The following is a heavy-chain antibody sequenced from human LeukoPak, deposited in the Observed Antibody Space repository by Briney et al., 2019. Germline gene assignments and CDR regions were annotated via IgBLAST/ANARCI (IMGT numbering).Heavy chain of an antibody. V-gene: IGHV3-23*01. CDR1: GFTFSSYG. D-gene: IGHD3-9*01. J-gene: IGHJ6*03. CDR3: AKVHPTHFDWSRSLNYYYYYYMDV. Sequence: GGSLRLSCAASGFTFSSYGMSWVRQAPGKGLEWVSAISGSGGSTYYADSVKGRFTISRDNSKNTLYLQMNSLRAEDTAVYYCAKVHPTHFDWSRSLNYYYYYYMDVWGKGTTVTISS. CDR2: ISGSGGST.